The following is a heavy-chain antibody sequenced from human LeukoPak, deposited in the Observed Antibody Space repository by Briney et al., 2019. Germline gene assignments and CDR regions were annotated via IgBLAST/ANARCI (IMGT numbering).Heavy chain of an antibody. D-gene: IGHD3-9*01. CDR3: ALRYFDWLSRSRVYYYYGMDV. Sequence: AASVKVSCRASGGTFSSYAISWVRQAPGQGLEWMGGIIPIFGTANYAQKFQGRVTITADESTSTAYMELSSLRSEDTAVYYCALRYFDWLSRSRVYYYYGMDVWGEGTTVTVSS. CDR2: IIPIFGTA. V-gene: IGHV1-69*01. CDR1: GGTFSSYA. J-gene: IGHJ6*04.